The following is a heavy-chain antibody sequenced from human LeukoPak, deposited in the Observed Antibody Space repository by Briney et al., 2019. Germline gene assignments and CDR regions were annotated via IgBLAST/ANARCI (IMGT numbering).Heavy chain of an antibody. D-gene: IGHD3-9*01. CDR2: IIPIFGTA. J-gene: IGHJ6*03. CDR1: GGTFSSYA. V-gene: IGHV1-69*05. Sequence: PAASVKVSCKASGGTFSSYAISWVRQAPGQGIEWMGRIIPIFGTANYAQKFQGRVTITTDESTSTAYMELSSLRSEDTAVYYCARAAYDILTGYRMDYYYMDVWGKGTTVTVSS. CDR3: ARAAYDILTGYRMDYYYMDV.